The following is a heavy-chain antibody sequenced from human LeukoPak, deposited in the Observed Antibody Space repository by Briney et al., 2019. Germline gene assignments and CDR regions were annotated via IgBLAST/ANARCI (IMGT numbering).Heavy chain of an antibody. CDR2: ISSSSSYI. D-gene: IGHD2-15*01. V-gene: IGHV3-21*01. CDR1: GFTFSSYS. Sequence: GGSLRLSCAASGFTFSSYSKNWVRQAPGKGLEWVSSISSSSSYIYYADSVKGRFTISRDNAKNSLYLQMNSLRAEDTAVYYCARDLGYCSGGSCYGKRGYYFDYWGQGTLVTVSS. CDR3: ARDLGYCSGGSCYGKRGYYFDY. J-gene: IGHJ4*02.